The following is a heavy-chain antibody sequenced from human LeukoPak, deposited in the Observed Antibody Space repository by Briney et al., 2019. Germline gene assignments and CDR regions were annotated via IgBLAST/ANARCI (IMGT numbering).Heavy chain of an antibody. Sequence: GGSLRLSCAASGFTFSSYEMNWVRQAPGKGLEWVSYISSSGSTIYYADSVKGRFTISRDNAKNSLYLQMNSLRAEDTAVYYCASGSSGYYYLDYWGQGTLVTVSS. CDR2: ISSSGSTI. CDR3: ASGSSGYYYLDY. J-gene: IGHJ4*02. CDR1: GFTFSSYE. V-gene: IGHV3-48*03. D-gene: IGHD3-22*01.